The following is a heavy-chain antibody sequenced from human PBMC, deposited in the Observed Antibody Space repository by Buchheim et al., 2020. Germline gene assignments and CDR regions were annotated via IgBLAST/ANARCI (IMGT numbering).Heavy chain of an antibody. V-gene: IGHV4-31*03. CDR1: GGSISSGGYY. Sequence: QVQLQESGPGLVKPYQTLSLTCTVSGGSISSGGYYWSWIRQHPGKGLEWIGYIYYSGSTYYNPSLKSRVTISVATSKNQFSLKLSSVTAADTAVYYCARERRQWEPHYYGMDVWGQGTT. CDR3: ARERRQWEPHYYGMDV. CDR2: IYYSGST. J-gene: IGHJ6*02. D-gene: IGHD1-26*01.